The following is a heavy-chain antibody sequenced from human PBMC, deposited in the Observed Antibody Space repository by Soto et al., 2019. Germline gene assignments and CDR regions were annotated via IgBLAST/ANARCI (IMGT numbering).Heavy chain of an antibody. CDR1: GYTFTTSG. Sequence: QVQLVQSGPEVKKPGASVKVSCEASGYTFTTSGISWVRQAPGQGLEWMGWISTYNGDTNSAQKFQGRVTRTADTSTGTAYMELMSLKSDDTAVYYCARQGSWPYYYYGLDVWGQGTTVTVSS. CDR2: ISTYNGDT. J-gene: IGHJ6*02. V-gene: IGHV1-18*01. D-gene: IGHD1-26*01. CDR3: ARQGSWPYYYYGLDV.